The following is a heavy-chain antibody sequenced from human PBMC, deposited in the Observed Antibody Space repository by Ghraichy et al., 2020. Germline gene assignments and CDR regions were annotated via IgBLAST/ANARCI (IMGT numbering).Heavy chain of an antibody. CDR2: INHSGST. Sequence: SETLSLTCAVYGGSFSGYYWSWIRQPPGKGLEWIGEINHSGSTNYNPSLKSRVTISVDTSKNQFSLKLSSVTAADTAVYYCARGGYSYGRRSCIGDVWGKGTTVTVSS. CDR1: GGSFSGYY. J-gene: IGHJ6*04. V-gene: IGHV4-34*01. CDR3: ARGGYSYGRRSCIGDV. D-gene: IGHD5-18*01.